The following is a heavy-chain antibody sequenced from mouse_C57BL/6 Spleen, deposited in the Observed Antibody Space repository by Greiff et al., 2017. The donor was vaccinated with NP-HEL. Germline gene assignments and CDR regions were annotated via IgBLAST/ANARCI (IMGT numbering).Heavy chain of an antibody. V-gene: IGHV1-26*01. CDR1: GYTFTDYY. Sequence: EVQLQQSGPELVKPGASVKISCKASGYTFTDYYMNWVKQSHGKSLEWIGDINPNNGGTSYNQKFKGKATLTVDKSSSTAYMELRSLTSEDSAVYYCARDDPIAYWGQGTLVTVSA. J-gene: IGHJ3*01. CDR3: ARDDPIAY. D-gene: IGHD2-3*01. CDR2: INPNNGGT.